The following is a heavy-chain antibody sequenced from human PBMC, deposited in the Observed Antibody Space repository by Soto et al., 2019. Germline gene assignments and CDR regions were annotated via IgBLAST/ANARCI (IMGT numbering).Heavy chain of an antibody. CDR2: IWYDGSNK. V-gene: IGHV3-33*01. CDR1: GFTFSSYG. Sequence: GGFLRLSCAASGFTFSSYGMHWVRQAPGKGLEWVAVIWYDGSNKYYADSVKGRFTISRDNSKNTLYLQMNSLRAEDTAVYYCARASPPFIAAAGTGLYYGMDVWGQGTTVTVSS. CDR3: ARASPPFIAAAGTGLYYGMDV. D-gene: IGHD6-13*01. J-gene: IGHJ6*02.